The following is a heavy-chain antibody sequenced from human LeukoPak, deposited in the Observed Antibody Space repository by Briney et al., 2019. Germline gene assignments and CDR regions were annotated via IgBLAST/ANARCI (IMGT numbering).Heavy chain of an antibody. CDR1: GFTFSSYA. D-gene: IGHD6-19*01. CDR3: AREAGPDGDY. J-gene: IGHJ4*02. Sequence: GGSLRLSCAASGFTFSSYAMHWVRQAPGKGLEWVSSISSSSSYIYYADSVKGRFTISRDNAKNSLYLQMNSLRAEDTAVYYCAREAGPDGDYWGQGTLVTVSS. CDR2: ISSSSSYI. V-gene: IGHV3-21*01.